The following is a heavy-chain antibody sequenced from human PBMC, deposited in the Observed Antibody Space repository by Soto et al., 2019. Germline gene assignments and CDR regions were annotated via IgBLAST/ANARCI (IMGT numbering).Heavy chain of an antibody. CDR1: GYTFTSYA. Sequence: QVQLVQSGAEVKKPGASVQVSCKASGYTFTSYAMHWVRQAPGQRLEWMGWINAGNGNTKYSQKFQGRVTITRDTSASTAYMELSSLRSEDTAVYYGARDFTRTGTSCGSWGQGTLVTVSS. CDR2: INAGNGNT. D-gene: IGHD1-7*01. CDR3: ARDFTRTGTSCGS. J-gene: IGHJ5*02. V-gene: IGHV1-3*01.